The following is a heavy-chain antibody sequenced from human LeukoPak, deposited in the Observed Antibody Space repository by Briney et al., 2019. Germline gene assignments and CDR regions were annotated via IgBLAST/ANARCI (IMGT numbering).Heavy chain of an antibody. D-gene: IGHD2-8*01. CDR1: GCIFSSYS. J-gene: IGHJ4*02. CDR2: ISGSGGST. Sequence: GGSLTLTCAASGCIFSSYSMSWVRQPPGKGLEWVATISGSGGSTYYADSVKGRFTLSRDNSKNTVYLKMNSLRAEDTAVYYCAKDRSCISDGCHGDLDYWGQGTLVTVSS. CDR3: AKDRSCISDGCHGDLDY. V-gene: IGHV3-23*01.